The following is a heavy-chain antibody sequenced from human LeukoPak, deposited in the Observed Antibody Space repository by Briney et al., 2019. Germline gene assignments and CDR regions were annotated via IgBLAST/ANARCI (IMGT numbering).Heavy chain of an antibody. CDR2: INHSGST. CDR3: ARAWYYYDSSGYYLFDY. V-gene: IGHV4-34*01. Sequence: PTETLSLTCAVYGGSFSGYYWSWIRQPPGKGLEWIGEINHSGSTNYNPSLKSRVTISVDTSKNQFSLKLSSVTAADTAVYYCARAWYYYDSSGYYLFDYWGQGTLVTVSS. D-gene: IGHD3-22*01. J-gene: IGHJ4*02. CDR1: GGSFSGYY.